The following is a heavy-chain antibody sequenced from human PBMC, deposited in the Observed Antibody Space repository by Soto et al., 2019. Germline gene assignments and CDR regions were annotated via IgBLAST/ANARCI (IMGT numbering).Heavy chain of an antibody. Sequence: PSETLSLTCTVSGGSISSGNYFWGWIRQHPGKGLEWIAYMSYSGTTHYNPSLRTRVIVSLDTSMNQFSLKLGSVTAADTAVYFCARYCSGGSCQYAFDIWGQGTMVTVSS. J-gene: IGHJ3*02. V-gene: IGHV4-31*03. CDR3: ARYCSGGSCQYAFDI. D-gene: IGHD2-15*01. CDR1: GGSISSGNYF. CDR2: MSYSGTT.